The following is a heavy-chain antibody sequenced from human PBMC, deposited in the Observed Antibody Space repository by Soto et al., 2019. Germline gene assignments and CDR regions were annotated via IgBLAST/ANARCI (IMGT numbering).Heavy chain of an antibody. Sequence: QVQLVESGGVVVQPGRSLRLSCAASGFTFSSYGMHWVRQAPGKGLEWVAVISYDGSNKYYADSVKGRFTISRDNSKNTLYLQMNSLRAEDTAVYYCATRQDYGDYFPSTHDYWGQGTLVTVSS. CDR3: ATRQDYGDYFPSTHDY. CDR2: ISYDGSNK. V-gene: IGHV3-30*03. CDR1: GFTFSSYG. D-gene: IGHD4-17*01. J-gene: IGHJ4*02.